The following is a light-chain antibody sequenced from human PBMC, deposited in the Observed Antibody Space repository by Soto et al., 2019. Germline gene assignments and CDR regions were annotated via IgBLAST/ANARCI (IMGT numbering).Light chain of an antibody. V-gene: IGKV1-8*01. Sequence: AIRMTQSLSSLSASTGERVTITCRASQGISSYLAWYQQKPGKAPKLLIYAASTLQSGVSSRFSGSGSGTDFTLTISCLQSEDFATYYCQQYYSYPHTFGQGTKLEIK. CDR1: QGISSY. CDR3: QQYYSYPHT. J-gene: IGKJ2*01. CDR2: AAS.